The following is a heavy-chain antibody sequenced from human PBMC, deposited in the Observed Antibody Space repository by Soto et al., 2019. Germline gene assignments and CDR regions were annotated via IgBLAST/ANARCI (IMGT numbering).Heavy chain of an antibody. D-gene: IGHD2-2*01. CDR1: GGSISSSSYY. J-gene: IGHJ6*03. CDR2: IYYSGST. CDR3: ARLGYCSSTSCQTGLEVVYYYYYMAV. V-gene: IGHV4-39*01. Sequence: SETLSLTCTVSGGSISSSSYYWGWIRQPPGKGLEWIGSIYYSGSTYYNPSLKSRVTISVDTSKNQFSLKLSSVTAADTAVYYCARLGYCSSTSCQTGLEVVYYYYYMAVWGKGTTVTSP.